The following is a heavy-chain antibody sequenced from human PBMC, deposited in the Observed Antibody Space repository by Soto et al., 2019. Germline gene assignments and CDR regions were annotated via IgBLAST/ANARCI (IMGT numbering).Heavy chain of an antibody. V-gene: IGHV1-69*01. Sequence: QVQLVQSGAEVKKPGSSVKVSCKASGGTFSSSAINWVRQAPGQGLEWMGEITPVFVTPTYAQKSQGRVRISADAPTRSVYMELSSLPSSDPAGYFCPKDSHTPTPENFHFDIWGQGTMVTVSS. D-gene: IGHD1-7*01. CDR3: PKDSHTPTPENFHFDI. J-gene: IGHJ3*02. CDR2: ITPVFVTP. CDR1: GGTFSSSA.